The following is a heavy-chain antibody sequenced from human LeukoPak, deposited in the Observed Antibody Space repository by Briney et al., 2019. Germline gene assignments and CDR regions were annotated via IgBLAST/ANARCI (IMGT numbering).Heavy chain of an antibody. J-gene: IGHJ4*02. CDR1: GGSISSNNYY. D-gene: IGHD2-21*02. CDR3: ARGPYCGGDCYFDS. CDR2: IHYSGST. V-gene: IGHV4-39*07. Sequence: SETLSLTCTVSGGSISSNNYYWGWIRQPPGMGLEWIGSIHYSGSTYYKPSLKSRVTMSVGTSKNQFSLKLTSVTAADTAVYYCARGPYCGGDCYFDSWGQGTLVTVSS.